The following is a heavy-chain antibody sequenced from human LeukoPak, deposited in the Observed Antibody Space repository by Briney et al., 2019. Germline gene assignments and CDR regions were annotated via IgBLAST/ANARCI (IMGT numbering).Heavy chain of an antibody. CDR2: MSNNGAT. Sequence: SETLSLTCTVSGGSISGFYWSWIRQPPGKGLEWIGYMSNNGATTYNPSLKSRVTISVDKSKNQFSLKLSSVTAADTAVYYCARDSAARLYFDYWGQGTLVTVSS. D-gene: IGHD6-6*01. V-gene: IGHV4-59*12. CDR1: GGSISGFY. J-gene: IGHJ4*02. CDR3: ARDSAARLYFDY.